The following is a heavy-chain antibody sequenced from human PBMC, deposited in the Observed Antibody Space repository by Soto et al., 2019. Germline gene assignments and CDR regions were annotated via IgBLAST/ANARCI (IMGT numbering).Heavy chain of an antibody. D-gene: IGHD2-2*01. Sequence: GGSLRLSCAASGFSFSDYYMYWIRQAPGKGLEWVSYISSSGYNIYYAGSVKGRFTISRDNAKNSLYLQMNGLRVDDTAVYYCARDFCSSTSCLGRFYPWGQGTLVTVSS. CDR3: ARDFCSSTSCLGRFYP. CDR1: GFSFSDYY. V-gene: IGHV3-11*01. J-gene: IGHJ5*02. CDR2: ISSSGYNI.